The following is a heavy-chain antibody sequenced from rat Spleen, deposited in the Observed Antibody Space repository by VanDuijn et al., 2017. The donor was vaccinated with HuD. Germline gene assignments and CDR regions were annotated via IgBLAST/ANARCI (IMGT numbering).Heavy chain of an antibody. J-gene: IGHJ4*01. Sequence: EVQLVESGGGLVQPGRSMKLSCAASGFTFSNSYMAWVRQAPTKGLEWVASITNSGGSTYYRDSVKGRFTISRDNAKSTLYLQMDSLRSEDTATYYCTRDRLPSDYVMDAWGQGASVTVSS. V-gene: IGHV5-25*01. CDR3: TRDRLPSDYVMDA. D-gene: IGHD1-12*03. CDR1: GFTFSNSY. CDR2: ITNSGGST.